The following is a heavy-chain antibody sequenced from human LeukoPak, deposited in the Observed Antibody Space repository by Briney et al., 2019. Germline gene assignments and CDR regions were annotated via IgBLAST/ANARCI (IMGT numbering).Heavy chain of an antibody. CDR2: IYYSGST. CDR1: GGSISSYY. CDR3: ARSRGLYNLFDP. J-gene: IGHJ5*02. V-gene: IGHV4-59*01. D-gene: IGHD4/OR15-4a*01. Sequence: SETLSLTCTVSGGSISSYYWSWIRQPPGKGLEWIGYIYYSGSTNYNPSLKSRVTISVDTSKNQFSLKLSSVTAADTAVYYCARSRGLYNLFDPWGQGTLVTVSS.